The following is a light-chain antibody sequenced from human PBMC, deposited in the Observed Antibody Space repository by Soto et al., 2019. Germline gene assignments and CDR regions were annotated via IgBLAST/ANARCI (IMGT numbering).Light chain of an antibody. CDR1: QAVYSSL. V-gene: IGKV3D-20*02. CDR2: GAS. J-gene: IGKJ5*01. CDR3: QQRSNWL. Sequence: ETVLTQSRGTLSLSKGEGATLSFRATQAVYSSLLAWYQQKPGQAPRLLIYGASTRATSFPARFSGSGSGTDFTLTISSLQSEDFAVYYCQQRSNWLFGQGTRLEI.